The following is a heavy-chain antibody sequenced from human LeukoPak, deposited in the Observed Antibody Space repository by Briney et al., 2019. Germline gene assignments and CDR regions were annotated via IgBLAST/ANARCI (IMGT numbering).Heavy chain of an antibody. CDR1: GYTFTRYG. CDR3: ARSGRGTYYYFDY. Sequence: PRASVKVSCKASGYTFTRYGISWVRQAPGQGLEWMGWISGYNGNTNYAQKLQGRVSMTADTSTSTAYMELRSLRSDDTAVYYCARSGRGTYYYFDYWGQGTLVTVSS. V-gene: IGHV1-18*01. D-gene: IGHD1-26*01. J-gene: IGHJ4*02. CDR2: ISGYNGNT.